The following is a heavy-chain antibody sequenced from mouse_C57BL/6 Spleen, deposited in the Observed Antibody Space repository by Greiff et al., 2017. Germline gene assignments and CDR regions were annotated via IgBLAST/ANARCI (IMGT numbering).Heavy chain of an antibody. D-gene: IGHD2-4*01. J-gene: IGHJ3*01. CDR3: ARSNMIKAWFAY. CDR2: IYPGDGDT. CDR1: GYAFSSYW. V-gene: IGHV1-80*01. Sequence: QVQLKQSGAELVKPGASVKISCKASGYAFSSYWMNWVKQRPGKGLEWIGQIYPGDGDTNYNGKFKGKATLTADKSSSTAYMQLSSLTSEDSAVYFCARSNMIKAWFAYWGQGTLVTVSA.